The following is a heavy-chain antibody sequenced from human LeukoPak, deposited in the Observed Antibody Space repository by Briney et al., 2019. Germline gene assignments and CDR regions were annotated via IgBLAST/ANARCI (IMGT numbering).Heavy chain of an antibody. J-gene: IGHJ4*02. V-gene: IGHV4-59*08. Sequence: SETLSLTCTVSGGSISNYYWSWIRQPPGKGLEWIGYIHYSGNTDSNPSLKSRVTISVDTSKNQFSLNLWPLTAADTAVYYCARHEGGTTADYWGQGTLVTVSS. CDR1: GGSISNYY. CDR3: ARHEGGTTADY. CDR2: IHYSGNT. D-gene: IGHD1-7*01.